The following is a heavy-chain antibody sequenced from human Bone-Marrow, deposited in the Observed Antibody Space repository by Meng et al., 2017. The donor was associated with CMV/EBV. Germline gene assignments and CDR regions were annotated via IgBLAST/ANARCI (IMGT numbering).Heavy chain of an antibody. CDR2: IIPIFGTA. D-gene: IGHD2-2*01. V-gene: IGHV1-69*05. CDR1: GPTFSSYA. Sequence: SLKVSCNASGPTFSSYAISWVRQAPGQGLEWMVGIIPIFGTANYAQKFQVRVTITTDESTSTAYMELSSLRSEDTAVYYCARGYLRVVVPAAPPRDDAFDIWGQGTMVTVSS. CDR3: ARGYLRVVVPAAPPRDDAFDI. J-gene: IGHJ3*02.